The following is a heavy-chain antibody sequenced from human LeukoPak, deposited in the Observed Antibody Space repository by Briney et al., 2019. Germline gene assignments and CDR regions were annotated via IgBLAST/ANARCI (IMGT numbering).Heavy chain of an antibody. CDR1: GYRLTSYG. CDR3: ARYSVSYSSSWHYYFDY. CDR2: IGTYNGNT. V-gene: IGHV1-18*01. J-gene: IGHJ4*02. Sequence: ASVKVSCKASGYRLTSYGISWVRQAPGQGLEWMGWIGTYNGNTNYAQKFQDRVTMTTDTSTSTAYMELRSLRSDDTAVYYCARYSVSYSSSWHYYFDYWGQGTLVTVS. D-gene: IGHD6-13*01.